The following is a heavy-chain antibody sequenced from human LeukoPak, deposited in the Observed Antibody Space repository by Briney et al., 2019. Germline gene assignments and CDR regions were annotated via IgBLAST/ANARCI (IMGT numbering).Heavy chain of an antibody. CDR3: ARGWDYDSSGYYFDY. V-gene: IGHV1-2*02. D-gene: IGHD3-22*01. CDR1: GYTFTGYY. CDR2: INPNSGGT. Sequence: ASVTVSCKASGYTFTGYYMHWVRQAPGQGLEWMGWINPNSGGTNYAQKFQGRVTMTRDTSISTAYMELSRLRSDDTAVYYCARGWDYDSSGYYFDYWGQGTLVTVSS. J-gene: IGHJ4*02.